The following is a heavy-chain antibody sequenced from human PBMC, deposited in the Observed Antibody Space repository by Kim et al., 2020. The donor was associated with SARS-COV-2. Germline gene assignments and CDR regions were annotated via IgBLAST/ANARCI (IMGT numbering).Heavy chain of an antibody. J-gene: IGHJ6*03. V-gene: IGHV3-30*07. CDR3: AREDYYGSGSGTMDV. Sequence: DSLKGRFTISRDNSKNTLYLQMNSLRAEDTAVYYCAREDYYGSGSGTMDVWGKGTTVTVSS. D-gene: IGHD3-10*01.